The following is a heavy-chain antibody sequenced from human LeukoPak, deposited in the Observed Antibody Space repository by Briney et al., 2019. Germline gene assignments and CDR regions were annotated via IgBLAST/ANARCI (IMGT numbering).Heavy chain of an antibody. V-gene: IGHV3-15*01. CDR3: TTAYYYDSSGYEPSFDY. J-gene: IGHJ4*02. D-gene: IGHD3-22*01. Sequence: GGSLRLSCAASGFTFSNAWMRWVRQAPGKGLEWVGRIKSKTDGGTTDYAAPVKGRFTISRDDSKNTLYLQMNSLKTEDTAVYYCTTAYYYDSSGYEPSFDYWGQGTLVTVSS. CDR1: GFTFSNAW. CDR2: IKSKTDGGTT.